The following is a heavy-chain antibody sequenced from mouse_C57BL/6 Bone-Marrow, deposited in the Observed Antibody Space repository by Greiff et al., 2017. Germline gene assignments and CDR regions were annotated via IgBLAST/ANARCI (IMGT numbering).Heavy chain of an antibody. CDR3: ARWGGLYYFDY. V-gene: IGHV1-64*01. CDR2: IHPNSGST. CDR1: GYTFTSYW. J-gene: IGHJ2*01. Sequence: QVQLQQPGAELVKPGASVKLSCKASGYTFTSYWMHWVKQRPGQGLEWIGMIHPNSGSTNYNEKFKSKATLTVDKSSSTAYMQLSSLTSEDSAVYYCARWGGLYYFDYWGRGTALTVSS. D-gene: IGHD3-3*01.